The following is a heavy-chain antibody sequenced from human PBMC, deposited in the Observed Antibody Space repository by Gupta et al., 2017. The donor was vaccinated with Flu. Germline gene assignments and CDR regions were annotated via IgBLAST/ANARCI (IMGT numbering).Heavy chain of an antibody. CDR2: IWYDGSNK. Sequence: QVQLVESGGGVVQPGRSLRLSCAASGFTFSSYGMHWVRQAPGKGLEWVAVIWYDGSNKYYADSGKGRFTISRDNSKNTLYLQMNSLRAEDTAVYYCAREGMATINFDYWGQGTLVTVSS. CDR3: AREGMATINFDY. J-gene: IGHJ4*02. V-gene: IGHV3-33*01. CDR1: GFTFSSYG. D-gene: IGHD5-12*01.